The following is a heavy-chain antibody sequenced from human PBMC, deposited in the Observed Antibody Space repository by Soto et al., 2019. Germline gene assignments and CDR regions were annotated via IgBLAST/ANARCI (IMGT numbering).Heavy chain of an antibody. CDR2: IIPSFGTA. CDR1: GGTFSSYA. J-gene: IGHJ4*02. D-gene: IGHD5-12*01. V-gene: IGHV1-69*13. Sequence: GASVKVSCKASGGTFSSYAISWVRQAPGQGLEWMGGIIPSFGTANYAQKFQGRVTITADESTSTAYMELSSLRSEDTAVYYCARDRGYSGYDFGYWGQGTLVTVSS. CDR3: ARDRGYSGYDFGY.